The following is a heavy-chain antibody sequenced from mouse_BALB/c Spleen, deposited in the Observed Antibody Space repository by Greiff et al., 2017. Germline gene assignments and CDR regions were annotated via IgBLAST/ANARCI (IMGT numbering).Heavy chain of an antibody. CDR2: ISSGGGST. J-gene: IGHJ3*01. CDR3: ARHGQTWFAY. Sequence: DVKLVESGGGLVKPGGSLKLSCAASGFAFSSYDMSWVRQTPEKRLEWVAYISSGGGSTYYPDTVKGRFTISRDNAKNTLYLQMSSLKSEDTAMYYCARHGQTWFAYWGQGTLVTVSA. CDR1: GFAFSSYD. V-gene: IGHV5-12-1*01.